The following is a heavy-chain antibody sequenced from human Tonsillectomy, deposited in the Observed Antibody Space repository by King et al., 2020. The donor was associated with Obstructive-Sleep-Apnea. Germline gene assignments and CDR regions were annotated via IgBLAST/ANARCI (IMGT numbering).Heavy chain of an antibody. D-gene: IGHD1-26*01. J-gene: IGHJ4*02. CDR1: GFTLSSYA. CDR2: IRYDGSNK. CDR3: AKDRLMDIVGATWAGCYLDY. Sequence: QLVQSGGGVVQPGGSPRLSCAASGFTLSSYAMHWVRQAPGKGLEWVAFIRYDGSNKYYADSVKGRFTISRDNSKNTLYLQMNSLRAEDTAVYYCAKDRLMDIVGATWAGCYLDYWGQGTLVTVSS. V-gene: IGHV3-30*02.